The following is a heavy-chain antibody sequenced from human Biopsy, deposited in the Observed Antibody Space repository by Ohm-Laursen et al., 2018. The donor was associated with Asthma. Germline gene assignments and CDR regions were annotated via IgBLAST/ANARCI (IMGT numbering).Heavy chain of an antibody. Sequence: SVKVSCKASGYTFIGCPIHWMRQAPGQGLEWMGWVNTGNGDTKYSQKFQGRVTITRDTSASTAYMELRSLRSEDTATYYCARTYYDFLTGQVKDVFGVWGQGTMVTVSS. CDR3: ARTYYDFLTGQVKDVFGV. J-gene: IGHJ3*01. CDR2: VNTGNGDT. CDR1: GYTFIGCP. V-gene: IGHV1-3*04. D-gene: IGHD3-9*01.